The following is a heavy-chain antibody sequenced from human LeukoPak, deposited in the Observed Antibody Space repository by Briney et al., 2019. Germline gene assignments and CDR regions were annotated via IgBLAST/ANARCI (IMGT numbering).Heavy chain of an antibody. D-gene: IGHD2-2*01. J-gene: IGHJ3*02. CDR3: ALSYPSSTSDAFDI. V-gene: IGHV2-5*01. Sequence: SGPTLVKPTQTLTLTCTFSGFSLSTSGVGVGWIRQPPGKALEWLALIYWNDDKRYSPSLKSRLTFTKDTSKNQVVLTMTNMDPVDTATYYCALSYPSSTSDAFDIWGQGTMVTVSS. CDR1: GFSLSTSGVG. CDR2: IYWNDDK.